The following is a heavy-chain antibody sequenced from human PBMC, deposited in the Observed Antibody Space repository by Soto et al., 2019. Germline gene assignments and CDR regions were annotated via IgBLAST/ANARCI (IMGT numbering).Heavy chain of an antibody. V-gene: IGHV3-48*03. J-gene: IGHJ4*02. D-gene: IGHD1-1*01. CDR2: ISSSDITM. CDR3: ARVGNPLDH. Sequence: GGSLRLSCAASGFTFSSFEMNWVRQAPGKGLEWVSYISSSDITMYYADSVKGRFTISRDNAKYSLYLQMNSLRAEDTAVYYCARVGNPLDHWGQGTLVTSPQ. CDR1: GFTFSSFE.